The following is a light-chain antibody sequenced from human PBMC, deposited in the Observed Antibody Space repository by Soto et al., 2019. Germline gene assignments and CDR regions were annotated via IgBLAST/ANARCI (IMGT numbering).Light chain of an antibody. V-gene: IGLV4-69*01. J-gene: IGLJ3*02. Sequence: QPVLTQSPSASASLGASVKLTCTLSSGHSSYAIAWHQQQPEKGPSYLMKLNSDGSHSKGDGIPDRFSGSSSGTERYLTISSLQSEDEADYYCQTWSTGIRVFGGGTKLTVL. CDR3: QTWSTGIRV. CDR2: LNSDGSH. CDR1: SGHSSYA.